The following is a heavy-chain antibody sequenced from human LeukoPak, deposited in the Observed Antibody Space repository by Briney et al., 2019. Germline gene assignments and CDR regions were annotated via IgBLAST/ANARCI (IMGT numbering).Heavy chain of an antibody. J-gene: IGHJ4*02. Sequence: PGGSLRLSCAASGFTFSSYTMHWVRQAPGKGLEWVSGISWNSGSIGYADSVKGRFTISRDNAKNSLYLQMNSLRAEDTALYYCAKDIDYDILTGYSPFDYWGQGTLVTVSS. CDR1: GFTFSSYT. CDR2: ISWNSGSI. CDR3: AKDIDYDILTGYSPFDY. V-gene: IGHV3-9*01. D-gene: IGHD3-9*01.